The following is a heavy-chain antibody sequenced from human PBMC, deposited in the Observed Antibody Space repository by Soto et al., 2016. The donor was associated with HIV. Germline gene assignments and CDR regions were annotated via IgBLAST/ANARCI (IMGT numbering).Heavy chain of an antibody. J-gene: IGHJ4*02. CDR3: VKEMATIGADY. D-gene: IGHD5-12*01. V-gene: IGHV3-23*01. CDR2: ISANGGST. Sequence: EVQLLESGGGLVQPGGSLRLSCAASGFTFSSCAMSWVRQAPGKGLEWVSTISANGGSTYYADSMKGRFTVSRDNSKNTLYLQMDSLRAEDTALYYCVKEMATIGADYWGQGTLVTVSS. CDR1: GFTFSSCA.